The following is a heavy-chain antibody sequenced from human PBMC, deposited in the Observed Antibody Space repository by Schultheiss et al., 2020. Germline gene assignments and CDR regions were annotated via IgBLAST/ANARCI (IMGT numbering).Heavy chain of an antibody. Sequence: SQTLSLTCAISGDSVSSNSAAWNWIRQSPSRGLEWLGRTYYRSKWYNDYAVSVKSRITINPDTSKNQFSLQLSSVTPEDTAVYYCARDWALLWFEERYYGMDVWGQGTTVTVSS. J-gene: IGHJ6*02. D-gene: IGHD3-10*01. CDR3: ARDWALLWFEERYYGMDV. CDR2: TYYRSKWYN. V-gene: IGHV6-1*01. CDR1: GDSVSSNSAA.